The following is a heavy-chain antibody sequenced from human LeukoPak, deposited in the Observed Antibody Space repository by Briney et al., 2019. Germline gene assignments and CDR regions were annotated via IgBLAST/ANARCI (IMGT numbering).Heavy chain of an antibody. CDR3: ARAGSSSWPHYYYYMDV. D-gene: IGHD6-13*01. Sequence: ASVKVSCKASGYTFTSYGISWVRQAPGQGLEWMGWISAYNGNTNYAQKLQGRVTMTTDTSTSTAYMELRSLRSDDTAVYYCARAGSSSWPHYYYYMDVWGKGTTVTISS. CDR2: ISAYNGNT. J-gene: IGHJ6*03. CDR1: GYTFTSYG. V-gene: IGHV1-18*01.